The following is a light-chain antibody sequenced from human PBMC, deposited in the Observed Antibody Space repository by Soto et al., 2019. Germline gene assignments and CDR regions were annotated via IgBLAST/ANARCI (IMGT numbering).Light chain of an antibody. CDR2: AAS. CDR3: QQVTTYPWT. V-gene: IGKV1-9*01. Sequence: DIQLTQSPSFLSASVGDRVTITCRASQGIGSYLAWYQQKPGKAPKLLIYAASTLQSGVPSRFSGSGSGTEFTLTLRSLQPEDSARYYCQQVTTYPWTFGQGTKVAIE. J-gene: IGKJ1*01. CDR1: QGIGSY.